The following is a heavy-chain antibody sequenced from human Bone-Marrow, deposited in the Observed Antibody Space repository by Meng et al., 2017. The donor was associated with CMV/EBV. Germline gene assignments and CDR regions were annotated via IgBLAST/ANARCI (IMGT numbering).Heavy chain of an antibody. J-gene: IGHJ6*02. Sequence: SVKVSCKASGGTFSSYAISWVRQAPGQGLEWMGGIIPILGIANYAQKFQGRVTITAGESTSAAYMELRSLRSEDTAVYYCVRGRGDTVGPRHYYYELDAWGQGTTVTVSS. V-gene: IGHV1-69*10. CDR2: IIPILGIA. CDR3: VRGRGDTVGPRHYYYELDA. CDR1: GGTFSSYA. D-gene: IGHD4-23*01.